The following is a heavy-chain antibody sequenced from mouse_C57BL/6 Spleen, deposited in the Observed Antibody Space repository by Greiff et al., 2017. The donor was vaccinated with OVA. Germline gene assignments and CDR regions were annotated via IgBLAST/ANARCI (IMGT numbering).Heavy chain of an antibody. CDR2: SRNKANDYTT. Sequence: EVKLVESGGGLVQSGRSLRLSCATSGFTFSDFYMEWVRQAPGKGLEWIAASRNKANDYTTEYSASGKGRFIVSRDTAQSILDLQMNALRAEDTAIYYCARDAAYYSNYGGVFDYWGQGTTLTVSS. CDR3: ARDAAYYSNYGGVFDY. V-gene: IGHV7-1*01. J-gene: IGHJ2*01. D-gene: IGHD2-5*01. CDR1: GFTFSDFY.